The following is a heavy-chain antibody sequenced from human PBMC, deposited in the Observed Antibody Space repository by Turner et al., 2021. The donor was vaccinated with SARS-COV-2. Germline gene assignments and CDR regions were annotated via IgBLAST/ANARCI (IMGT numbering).Heavy chain of an antibody. CDR3: AGEVVVLTTTHYGMDV. CDR2: SYYSGST. Sequence: QLQLQESGPGLVKPSETLSLTCTVSGGSISSSSYYWGWIRPPPGKGPGWIGSSYYSGSTYYNPSLKSRVTISVDTSKNQFSLKLSSVTAADTAVYYCAGEVVVLTTTHYGMDVWGQGTTVTVSS. J-gene: IGHJ6*02. D-gene: IGHD1-26*01. V-gene: IGHV4-39*01. CDR1: GGSISSSSYY.